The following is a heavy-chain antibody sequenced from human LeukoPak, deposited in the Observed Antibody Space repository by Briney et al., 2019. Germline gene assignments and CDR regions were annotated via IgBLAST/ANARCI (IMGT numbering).Heavy chain of an antibody. D-gene: IGHD3-22*01. V-gene: IGHV1-2*02. J-gene: IGHJ5*02. CDR2: INPNSGGT. CDR1: GYTFTGYY. CDR3: ARSPWDYDSSRKNWFDP. Sequence: ASVKVSCKASGYTFTGYYMHWVRQAPGQGLEWMGWINPNSGGTKYAQKFQGRVTMTRDTSISTAYMELSRLRSDDTAVYYCARSPWDYDSSRKNWFDPWGQGTLVTVSS.